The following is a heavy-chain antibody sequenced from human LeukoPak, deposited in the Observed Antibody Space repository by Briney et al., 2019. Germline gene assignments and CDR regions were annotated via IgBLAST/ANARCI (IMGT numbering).Heavy chain of an antibody. CDR2: IYYSGRT. D-gene: IGHD6-19*01. V-gene: IGHV4-59*08. Sequence: SETLSLTCTVSGGSISNYYWSWIRQPPGKGLEWIGYIYYSGRTNYNPSLKSRITISVDTSKNQFSLRLSSVTAADTAVYYCASSGGWLVFDYWGQGTLVTVSS. CDR3: ASSGGWLVFDY. CDR1: GGSISNYY. J-gene: IGHJ4*02.